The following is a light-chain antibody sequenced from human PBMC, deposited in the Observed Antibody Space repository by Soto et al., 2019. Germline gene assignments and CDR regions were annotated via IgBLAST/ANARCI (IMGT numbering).Light chain of an antibody. CDR2: EVS. CDR3: SSKRTTASLV. CDR1: SSDVGAYNY. Sequence: LTQPSSLSGSPGQTITISCTGTSSDVGAYNYVSWYQQHPGKAPKLMIYEVSNRPSGVSDRFSGSKSGNTASLTISGLQAADEADYYCSSKRTTASLVYGTGTKVTVL. V-gene: IGLV2-14*01. J-gene: IGLJ1*01.